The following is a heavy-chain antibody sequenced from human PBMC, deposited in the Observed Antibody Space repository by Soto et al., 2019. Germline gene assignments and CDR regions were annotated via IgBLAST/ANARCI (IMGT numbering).Heavy chain of an antibody. CDR2: SIPIFGTA. J-gene: IGHJ6*02. Sequence: SLKVSCTASGGTFSSYAISWVRQAPGQGLEWVGGSIPIFGTANYAQKFQGRVTMIADKSTSTACMELSSLRSEDTAVYYCARDSGHIAVVTAIEMYYYGMDVWGQGTTVTVSS. V-gene: IGHV1-69*06. CDR3: ARDSGHIAVVTAIEMYYYGMDV. CDR1: GGTFSSYA. D-gene: IGHD2-21*02.